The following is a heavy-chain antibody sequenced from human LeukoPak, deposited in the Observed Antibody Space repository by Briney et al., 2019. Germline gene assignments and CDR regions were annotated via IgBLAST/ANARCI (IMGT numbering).Heavy chain of an antibody. D-gene: IGHD3-3*01. CDR2: ISGSGGSP. CDR1: GVSFSDYA. J-gene: IGHJ4*02. CDR3: VKGGQRYDFWRFDY. V-gene: IGHV3-23*01. Sequence: PGGSLTLSCAVSGVSFSDYAMNWVRLAPGTGLQWVSSISGSGGSPYYADSVKGRFSISRDNSKNTLSLQMNSLRAEDTALYYCVKGGQRYDFWRFDYWGQGTVVTVSS.